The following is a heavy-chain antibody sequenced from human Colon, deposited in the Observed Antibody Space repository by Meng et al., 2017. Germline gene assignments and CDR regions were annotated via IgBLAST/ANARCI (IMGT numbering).Heavy chain of an antibody. CDR2: IYQSGST. CDR3: ARVPTTVDPFES. J-gene: IGHJ4*02. Sequence: QEWGPGLVKPSGTLSLTCTVSGGSISSNNWWSWVRQSPGRGLEWIGEIYQSGSTNYSPSLKSRVTISLDKSKNQFSLKVSYMTAADTAVYFCARVPTTVDPFESWGQGTLVTVSS. CDR1: GGSISSNNW. V-gene: IGHV4-4*02. D-gene: IGHD4-23*01.